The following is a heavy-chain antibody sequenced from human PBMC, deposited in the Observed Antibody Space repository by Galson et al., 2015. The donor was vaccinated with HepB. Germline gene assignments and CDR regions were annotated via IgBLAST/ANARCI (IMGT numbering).Heavy chain of an antibody. CDR1: GFNFSDYY. D-gene: IGHD6-6*01. V-gene: IGHV3-11*01. J-gene: IGHJ5*02. CDR2: MNGNGVTI. Sequence: SLRLSCAASGFNFSDYYMTWVRQAPGKGLEWISYMNGNGVTIYYAGSVRGRFTISRDNANNSLFLQMNSLRADDTAVYYCARAGSTAGRRPNWFDPWGQGTLVTVSS. CDR3: ARAGSTAGRRPNWFDP.